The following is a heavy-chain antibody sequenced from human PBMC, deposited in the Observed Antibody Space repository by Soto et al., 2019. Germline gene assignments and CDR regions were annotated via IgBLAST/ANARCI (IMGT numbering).Heavy chain of an antibody. D-gene: IGHD2-21*02. CDR1: GFAFSNYG. CDR2: IWYDGSNK. V-gene: IGHV3-33*01. CDR3: ARSGDHDYYYAMDV. J-gene: IGHJ6*02. Sequence: QVQLVESGGGVVQPGRSLRLSCAASGFAFSNYGMHWVRQAPGKGLEGVAVIWYDGSNKYYADSVKGRFTISRDNSKNTLYVQMNSLRAEDTAVYYCARSGDHDYYYAMDVWGQGTTVTVSS.